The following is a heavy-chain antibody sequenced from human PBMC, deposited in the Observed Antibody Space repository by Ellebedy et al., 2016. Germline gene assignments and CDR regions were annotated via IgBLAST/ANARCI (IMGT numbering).Heavy chain of an antibody. J-gene: IGHJ5*02. CDR1: GYTFTSYY. D-gene: IGHD4-17*01. V-gene: IGHV1-46*01. CDR3: AVYYGDYLRLDP. Sequence: ASVKVSXKASGYTFTSYYMHWVRQAPGQGLEWMGIINPSGGSTSYAQKFQGRVTMTRDTSTSTVYMELSSLRSEDTAVYYCAVYYGDYLRLDPWGQGTLVTVSS. CDR2: INPSGGST.